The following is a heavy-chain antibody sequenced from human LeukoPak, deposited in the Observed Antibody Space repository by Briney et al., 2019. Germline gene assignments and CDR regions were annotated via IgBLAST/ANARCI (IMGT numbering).Heavy chain of an antibody. CDR2: ISGSGGST. CDR1: RFTFTNYS. CDR3: AKDRPTYYYDSSGYYNDGY. D-gene: IGHD3-22*01. J-gene: IGHJ4*02. Sequence: GGSLRLSCAASRFTFTNYSMNWVRQAPGKGLEWVSAISGSGGSTYYADSVKGRFTISRDNSKNTLYLQMNSLRAEDTAVYYCAKDRPTYYYDSSGYYNDGYWGQGTLVTVSS. V-gene: IGHV3-23*01.